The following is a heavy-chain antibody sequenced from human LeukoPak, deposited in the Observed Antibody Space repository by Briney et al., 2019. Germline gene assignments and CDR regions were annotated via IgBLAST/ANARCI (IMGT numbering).Heavy chain of an antibody. Sequence: PGGSLRLSCVASGFTFTSYAMDWDRQAPGKGLEFVSGISGNGGNTYYADSVKGRFTISRDNSKNTLYLQMGSLRAEDTAIYYCARDPYCSIGSCYSDYWGQGTLVTVSS. V-gene: IGHV3-64*02. CDR1: GFTFTSYA. D-gene: IGHD2-15*01. CDR2: ISGNGGNT. J-gene: IGHJ4*02. CDR3: ARDPYCSIGSCYSDY.